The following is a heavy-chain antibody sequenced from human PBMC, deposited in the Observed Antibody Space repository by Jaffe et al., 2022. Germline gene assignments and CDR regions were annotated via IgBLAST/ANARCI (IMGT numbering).Heavy chain of an antibody. CDR2: IDSSSAYM. J-gene: IGHJ4*02. Sequence: EVQLVESGGGLVKPGGSLRLSCAASGFTFSSYNMNWVRQAPGKGLEWVSFIDSSSAYMYYADSLKGRFTISRDNAKNSLFLQMNSLRAEDTAVYYCARSKISLGGPVGDSWGQGTLVTVSS. CDR3: ARSKISLGGPVGDS. V-gene: IGHV3-21*01. CDR1: GFTFSSYN. D-gene: IGHD3-9*01.